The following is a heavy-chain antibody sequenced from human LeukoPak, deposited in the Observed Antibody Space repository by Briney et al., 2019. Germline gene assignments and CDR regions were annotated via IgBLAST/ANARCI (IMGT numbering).Heavy chain of an antibody. CDR2: INWNGGST. V-gene: IGHV3-20*04. D-gene: IGHD6-13*01. Sequence: GGSLRLSCAASGFTFDDYGMSWVRQAPGKGLEWVSGINWNGGSTGYADSVKGRFTISRDNAKNSLYLQMNSLRAEDTALYYCARIGIVAAGLEVGYDYWGQGTLVTVSS. CDR1: GFTFDDYG. J-gene: IGHJ4*02. CDR3: ARIGIVAAGLEVGYDY.